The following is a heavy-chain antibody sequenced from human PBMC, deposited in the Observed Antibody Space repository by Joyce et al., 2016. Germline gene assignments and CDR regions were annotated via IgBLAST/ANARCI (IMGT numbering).Heavy chain of an antibody. CDR3: ARRLTLYNSRFDP. CDR1: GFTFRYYW. CDR2: INEDGSQK. Sequence: EVQVVESGGGLVQPGGSLRLSCEASGFTFRYYWMSWLRQGPGKGVGWVATINEDGSQKSYVDSVKGRFAISRDNAKNSLFLQMNSLTVADTAVYYCARRLTLYNSRFDPWGQGTQVIVSS. V-gene: IGHV3-7*01. J-gene: IGHJ5*02. D-gene: IGHD1-1*01.